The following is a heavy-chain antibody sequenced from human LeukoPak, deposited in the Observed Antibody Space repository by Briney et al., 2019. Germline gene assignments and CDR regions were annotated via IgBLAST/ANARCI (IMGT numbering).Heavy chain of an antibody. J-gene: IGHJ4*02. V-gene: IGHV3-15*01. CDR2: IKSKTDGGTT. CDR3: LGPYDY. CDR1: GITFSNAW. Sequence: PGGSLRLSCAASGITFSNAWMSWVRQAPGKGLEWVGRIKSKTDGGTTGYAAPVNGRFTISRDDSKNTLYLQMDSLKTEDTAVYYCLGPYDYWGQGTLVTVSS. D-gene: IGHD1-26*01.